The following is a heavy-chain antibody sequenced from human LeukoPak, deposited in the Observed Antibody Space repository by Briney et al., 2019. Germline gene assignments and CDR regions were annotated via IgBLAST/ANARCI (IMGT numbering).Heavy chain of an antibody. Sequence: GGSLSLSCAASGFTFRRYEVNWVRQAPGKGLEWVSYISSSGSTIYYADSVKGRFTISRDNAKNSLDLQMNSLRAEDTAVYFCAPPPVGIDVWGRGTSVTVSS. CDR3: APPPVGIDV. CDR1: GFTFRRYE. J-gene: IGHJ6*04. D-gene: IGHD4-17*01. CDR2: ISSSGSTI. V-gene: IGHV3-48*03.